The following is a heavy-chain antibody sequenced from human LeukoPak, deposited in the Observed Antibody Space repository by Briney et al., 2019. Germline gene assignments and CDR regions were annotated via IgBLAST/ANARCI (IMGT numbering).Heavy chain of an antibody. Sequence: GGPLRLSCVASGFTFSSHGIQWVRQASGKGLEWVAVISYDGSNKYYADSAKGRFSISRDNSKNTVYLQMNSLRGEDTAVYHCVKEYQSKSFFDYWGQGALVTVSS. J-gene: IGHJ4*02. CDR2: ISYDGSNK. CDR1: GFTFSSHG. CDR3: VKEYQSKSFFDY. D-gene: IGHD2-2*01. V-gene: IGHV3-30*18.